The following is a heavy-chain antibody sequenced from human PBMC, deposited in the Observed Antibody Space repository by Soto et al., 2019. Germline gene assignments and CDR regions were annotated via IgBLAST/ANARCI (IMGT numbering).Heavy chain of an antibody. CDR1: GFTFSTYY. V-gene: IGHV3-11*06. CDR2: ISSSGSDI. J-gene: IGHJ4*02. Sequence: GGSLRLSCAASGFTFSTYYMGWVRQAPGKGLEWVSYISSSGSDIINTDSVKGRFTISRDNAKNSLYLQMNSLRAEDTAVYYCARENGDYADYWGQGTLVTVSS. D-gene: IGHD4-17*01. CDR3: ARENGDYADY.